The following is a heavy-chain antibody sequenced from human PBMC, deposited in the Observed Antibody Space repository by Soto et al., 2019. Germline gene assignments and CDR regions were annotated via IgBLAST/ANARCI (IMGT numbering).Heavy chain of an antibody. V-gene: IGHV4-4*02. D-gene: IGHD3-10*01. CDR3: ARCAYGSYTFGLAV. CDR1: GGSIISSYW. J-gene: IGHJ6*02. Sequence: SETLSLTCAVSGGSIISSYWWTWVRQSPGKGLEWIGEIYHSGITNYNSSLKSRISISVDKSKNQFSLELSSVTAADTAMYYCARCAYGSYTFGLAVWGQGPTVTVSS. CDR2: IYHSGIT.